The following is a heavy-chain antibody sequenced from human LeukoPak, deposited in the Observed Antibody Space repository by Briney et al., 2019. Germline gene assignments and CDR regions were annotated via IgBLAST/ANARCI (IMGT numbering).Heavy chain of an antibody. V-gene: IGHV4-31*03. CDR3: AREVSSTSDY. Sequence: SETLSLTCIVSGGSISSGGYYWSWIRQHPGKGLEWSGYIYYSGSTYYNPSLKSRVTISVDTSKNQFSLKLSSVTAADTAVYYCAREVSSTSDYWGQGTQVTVSS. D-gene: IGHD6-13*01. CDR1: GGSISSGGYY. J-gene: IGHJ4*02. CDR2: IYYSGST.